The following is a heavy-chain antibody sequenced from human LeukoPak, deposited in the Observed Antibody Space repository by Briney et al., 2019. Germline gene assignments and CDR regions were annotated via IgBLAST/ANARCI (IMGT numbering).Heavy chain of an antibody. CDR2: IYSSGSS. V-gene: IGHV4-39*01. J-gene: IGHJ4*02. D-gene: IGHD3-16*02. Sequence: SETLSLTCTVSGGSISSSSYYWGWIRQPPGRGLEWIGSIYSSGSSYYNPSLKSRVTISVDTSKNQFSLKVTSMTAADTAVYYCARRMVGVIDAFDYWGQGALVTVSS. CDR3: ARRMVGVIDAFDY. CDR1: GGSISSSSYY.